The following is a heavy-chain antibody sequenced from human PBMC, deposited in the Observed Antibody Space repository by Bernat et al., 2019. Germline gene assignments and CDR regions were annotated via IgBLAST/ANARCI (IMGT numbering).Heavy chain of an antibody. D-gene: IGHD5-24*01. J-gene: IGHJ4*02. CDR1: GFTFGDYA. CDR2: IYSGGST. V-gene: IGHV3-66*01. Sequence: EVQLVESGGGLVQPGRSLRLSCTTSGFTFGDYAMSWVRQAPGKGLEWVSVIYSGGSTYYADSVKGRFTISRDNSKNTLYLQMNSLRAEDTAVYYCARVRDGYNAWGQGTLVTVSS. CDR3: ARVRDGYNA.